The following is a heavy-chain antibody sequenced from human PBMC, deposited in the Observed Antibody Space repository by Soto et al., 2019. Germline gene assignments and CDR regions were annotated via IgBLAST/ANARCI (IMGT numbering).Heavy chain of an antibody. D-gene: IGHD5-12*01. Sequence: QVQLVQSGAEMKKPGASVTVSCKASGYSFTGYYLHWVRQAPGPGLEWLGWINPNSGATNHAQKFQGRVTMTRDRSITTAYMDLNRLTSDDTAVYYCARDSVSTIGDFDNWGQGTLVTVSS. CDR2: INPNSGAT. CDR1: GYSFTGYY. CDR3: ARDSVSTIGDFDN. V-gene: IGHV1-2*02. J-gene: IGHJ4*02.